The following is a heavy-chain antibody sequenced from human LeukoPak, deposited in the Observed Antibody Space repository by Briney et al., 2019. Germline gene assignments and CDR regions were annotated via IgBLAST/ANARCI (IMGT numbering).Heavy chain of an antibody. D-gene: IGHD3-22*01. J-gene: IGHJ4*02. CDR2: IWYHGSNK. CDR1: GFTFSSYG. CDR3: ARDYDPNYYDSSGPSG. Sequence: GGSLRLSCAVSGFTFSSYGMHWVRQAPGKGLEWVAVIWYHGSNKYYADSVKGRFTISRDNSKNTLYLQMNSLRAEDTAVYYCARDYDPNYYDSSGPSGWGQGTLVTVSS. V-gene: IGHV3-33*01.